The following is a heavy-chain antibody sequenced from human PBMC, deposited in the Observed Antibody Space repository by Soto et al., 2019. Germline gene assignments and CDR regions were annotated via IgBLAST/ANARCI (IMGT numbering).Heavy chain of an antibody. J-gene: IGHJ6*03. CDR3: ARGVRGGSYRTTYYYVYHYIDL. CDR1: GYTFTSYG. CDR2: ISAYNGNT. D-gene: IGHD3-16*02. Sequence: QVQLVQSGAEVKKPGASVKVSCKASGYTFTSYGISWVRQAPGQGLEWMGWISAYNGNTNYAQKLQGRVTMTTDTYTSTAYMERRSVRSDDTAVYYCARGVRGGSYRTTYYYVYHYIDLWGKGTTVTVSS. V-gene: IGHV1-18*01.